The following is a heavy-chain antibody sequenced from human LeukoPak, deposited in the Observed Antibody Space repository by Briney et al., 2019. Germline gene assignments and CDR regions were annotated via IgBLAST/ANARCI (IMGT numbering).Heavy chain of an antibody. J-gene: IGHJ6*03. CDR3: ARQSSGSFLPIYYYYMDV. Sequence: PSETLSLTCNVTGGSISSSSYYWGWIRQPPGKGLEWIGSIYYSGSTYYNPSLKSRVTISVDTSKNQFSLKLSSVTAADTAVYYCARQSSGSFLPIYYYYMDVWGKGTTVTISS. CDR1: GGSISSSSYY. CDR2: IYYSGST. D-gene: IGHD1-26*01. V-gene: IGHV4-39*01.